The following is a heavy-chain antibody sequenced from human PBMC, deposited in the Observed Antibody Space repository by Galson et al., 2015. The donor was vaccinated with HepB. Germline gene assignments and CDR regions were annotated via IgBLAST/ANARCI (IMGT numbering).Heavy chain of an antibody. J-gene: IGHJ4*02. CDR1: GDSVSSNTVG. CDR3: ARSIHLGRGFDS. Sequence: CAISGDSVSSNTVGWNWIRQPPSRGLEWLGRTYYRSKWSNDYALSVQSRITINPDTSKDQISLQLNSVTPEDTAVYYCARSIHLGRGFDSWGQGTLVTVSS. V-gene: IGHV6-1*01. D-gene: IGHD7-27*01. CDR2: TYYRSKWSN.